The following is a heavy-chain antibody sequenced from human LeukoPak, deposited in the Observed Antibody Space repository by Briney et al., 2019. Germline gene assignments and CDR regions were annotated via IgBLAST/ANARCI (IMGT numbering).Heavy chain of an antibody. V-gene: IGHV3-21*01. Sequence: GGSLRLSCAASGFTFSSYGMSWVRQAPGKGLEWVSSISSSSSYIYYADSVKGRFTISRDNAKNSLYLQMNSLRVEDTAVYYCARAPTFSGWFDYWGQGTLVTVSS. CDR3: ARAPTFSGWFDY. D-gene: IGHD6-19*01. CDR2: ISSSSSYI. J-gene: IGHJ4*02. CDR1: GFTFSSYG.